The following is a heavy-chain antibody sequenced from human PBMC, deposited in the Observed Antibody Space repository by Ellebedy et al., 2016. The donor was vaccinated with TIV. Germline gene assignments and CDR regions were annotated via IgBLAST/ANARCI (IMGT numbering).Heavy chain of an antibody. D-gene: IGHD3-10*01. CDR2: INGSLQSI. J-gene: IGHJ4*02. Sequence: GESLKISCTAPGFMFKNFSLNWVRHAPGKGLEWVATINGSLQSINYAVSVRGRFTISRDNASNCLSLQMDSLRAEDTAVYYCARDRGERGLLSFFDLWGQGTLVTVST. CDR1: GFMFKNFS. V-gene: IGHV3-21*01. CDR3: ARDRGERGLLSFFDL.